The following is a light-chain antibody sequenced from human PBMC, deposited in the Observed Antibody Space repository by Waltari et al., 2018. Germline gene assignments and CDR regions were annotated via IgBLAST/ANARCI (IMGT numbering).Light chain of an antibody. J-gene: IGLJ2*01. Sequence: QSALTQPASVSGTPGQSITISCSGTGSDIGGNKYVSWYQQHPGEAPKAIIYDVTSRPAGVSDRFPGSKSGNTAFLTISGLQAEDEADYYCSSYATTRVIVGGGTKVTVL. CDR3: SSYATTRVI. CDR1: GSDIGGNKY. V-gene: IGLV2-14*03. CDR2: DVT.